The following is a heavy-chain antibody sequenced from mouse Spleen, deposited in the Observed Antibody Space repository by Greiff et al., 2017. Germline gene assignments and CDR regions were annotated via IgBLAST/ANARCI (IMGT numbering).Heavy chain of an antibody. Sequence: QVQLQQSGAELVMPGASVKLSCKASGYTFTSYWMHWVKQRPGQGLEWIGEIDPSDSYTNYNQKFKGKATLTVDKSSSTAYMQLSSLTSEDSAVYYCARRNYYYDGSYGYFDVWGAGTTVTVSS. J-gene: IGHJ1*01. CDR3: ARRNYYYDGSYGYFDV. D-gene: IGHD1-1*01. CDR2: IDPSDSYT. V-gene: IGHV1-69*01. CDR1: GYTFTSYW.